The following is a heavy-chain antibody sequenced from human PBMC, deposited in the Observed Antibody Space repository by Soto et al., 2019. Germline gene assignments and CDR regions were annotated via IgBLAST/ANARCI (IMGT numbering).Heavy chain of an antibody. J-gene: IGHJ4*02. Sequence: GSLRLSCAASGFSFSNYWMTWVRQAPGKGLEWVAKISPDGTGTYYVDSVTGQFTISRDNAKNSLYLQVNGLRADDTAVYYCARDDGLRTVDYWGQGTLVTVSS. V-gene: IGHV3-7*03. CDR2: ISPDGTGT. CDR1: GFSFSNYW. CDR3: ARDDGLRTVDY.